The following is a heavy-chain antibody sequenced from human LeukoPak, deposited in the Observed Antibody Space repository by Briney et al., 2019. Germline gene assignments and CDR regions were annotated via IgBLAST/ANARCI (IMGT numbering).Heavy chain of an antibody. Sequence: GESLQISCKGSGSLFTSYWIGWGRPLPGKGLEWMGIIYPGDSDTRYSPSFQGQVTISANKSISTAYLQWSSLKASDTAMYYCAGGYSYGYFWGQGTLVTVSS. CDR1: GSLFTSYW. CDR2: IYPGDSDT. D-gene: IGHD5-18*01. CDR3: AGGYSYGYF. V-gene: IGHV5-51*01. J-gene: IGHJ4*02.